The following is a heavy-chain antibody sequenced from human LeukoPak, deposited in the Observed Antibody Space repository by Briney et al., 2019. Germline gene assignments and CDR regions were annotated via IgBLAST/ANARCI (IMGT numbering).Heavy chain of an antibody. D-gene: IGHD6-13*01. CDR2: ISYDGSNK. Sequence: GVSLRLSCAASGFTVSSNYMSWVRQAPGKGLEWVAVISYDGSNKYYADSVKGRFTISGDNSKNTLYLQMNSLRAEDTAVYYCAKDRQQLSGGCFDYWGQGTLVTVSS. CDR3: AKDRQQLSGGCFDY. CDR1: GFTVSSNY. V-gene: IGHV3-30*18. J-gene: IGHJ4*02.